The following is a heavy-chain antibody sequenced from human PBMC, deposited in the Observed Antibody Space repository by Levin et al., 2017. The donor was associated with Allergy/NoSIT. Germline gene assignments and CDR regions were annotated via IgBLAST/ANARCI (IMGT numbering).Heavy chain of an antibody. CDR3: AREVGRSGYFDY. D-gene: IGHD1-26*01. J-gene: IGHJ4*02. Sequence: SQTLSLTCTVSGDSIRSSSYYWGWIRQPPGKGLEWIGDIYYSGTTDYSPSLRSRVTMSVDTSKNQFSLRLTSVTAADTAVYYCAREVGRSGYFDYWGQGTLVTVSS. CDR1: GDSIRSSSYY. CDR2: IYYSGTT. V-gene: IGHV4-39*07.